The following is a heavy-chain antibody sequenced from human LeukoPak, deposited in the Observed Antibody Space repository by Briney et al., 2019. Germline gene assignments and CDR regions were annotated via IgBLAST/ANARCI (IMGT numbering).Heavy chain of an antibody. J-gene: IGHJ4*02. CDR3: ARDRGPRYSSGWSFDY. CDR2: IYYSGST. D-gene: IGHD6-19*01. CDR1: GGSISGYY. V-gene: IGHV4-59*01. Sequence: SETLSLTCTVSGGSISGYYWSWIRQPPGKGLEWIGYIYYSGSTNYNPSLKSRVTISVDTSKNQFSLKPSSVTAADTAVYYCARDRGPRYSSGWSFDYWGQGTLVTVSS.